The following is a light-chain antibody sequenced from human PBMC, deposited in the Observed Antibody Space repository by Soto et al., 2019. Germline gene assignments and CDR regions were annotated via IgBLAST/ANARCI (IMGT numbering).Light chain of an antibody. CDR1: QSISSW. Sequence: DMQKTQSRSTPSAYGRYRVGITCRASQSISSWLAWFQQQPGRAPNLLIYAASGLQSGVPSRFSGSGSGTDFTLTITSLQPEDFATYYCQQSYSTPLTFGGGTKVDI. CDR2: AAS. V-gene: IGKV1-39*01. J-gene: IGKJ4*01. CDR3: QQSYSTPLT.